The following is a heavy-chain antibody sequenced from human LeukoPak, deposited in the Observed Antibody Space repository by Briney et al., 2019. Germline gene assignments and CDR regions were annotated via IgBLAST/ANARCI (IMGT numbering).Heavy chain of an antibody. V-gene: IGHV3-74*01. CDR1: GFTFSSNR. D-gene: IGHD6-6*01. CDR3: AKELRYSGSSDY. Sequence: PGGSLRLSCAASGFTFSSNRMHWVRQAPGKGLVWVSRINEDGSTTNYADSVKGRSTIFRDNAKNTLYLQMNSLRVEDTAVYYCAKELRYSGSSDYWGQGTLVTVSS. J-gene: IGHJ4*02. CDR2: INEDGSTT.